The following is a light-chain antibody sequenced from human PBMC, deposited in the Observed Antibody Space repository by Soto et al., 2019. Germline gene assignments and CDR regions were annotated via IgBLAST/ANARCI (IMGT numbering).Light chain of an antibody. J-gene: IGKJ2*01. CDR2: GAS. V-gene: IGKV3-15*01. CDR1: QSVSSI. CDR3: QQDNNWPKYT. Sequence: EIVITQAPATLSVSPGERATLSCRASQSVSSILAWYQQRPGQAPRLLIYGASTRATGIPAGFSGSRSGTEFTLTISSLQSEDFAVYYCQQDNNWPKYTFGQGTKLEIK.